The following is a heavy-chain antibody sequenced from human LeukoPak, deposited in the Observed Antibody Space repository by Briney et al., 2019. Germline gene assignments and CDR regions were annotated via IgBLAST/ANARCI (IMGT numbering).Heavy chain of an antibody. CDR3: AKDLERHIVVVTASAVDY. V-gene: IGHV3-74*01. CDR1: GFTLGSYW. CDR2: IKTDGSST. D-gene: IGHD2-21*02. J-gene: IGHJ4*02. Sequence: GGSLRLSCAASGFTLGSYWMHWVRQAPGKGLVWVSRIKTDGSSTNYADSVKGRFTISRDNVKNTVYLQMDSLRAEDTAVYYCAKDLERHIVVVTASAVDYWGQGTLVTVSS.